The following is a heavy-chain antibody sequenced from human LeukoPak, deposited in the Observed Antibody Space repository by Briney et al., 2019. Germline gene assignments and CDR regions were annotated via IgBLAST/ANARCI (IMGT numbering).Heavy chain of an antibody. CDR1: GGSISSGSYY. D-gene: IGHD6-13*01. CDR3: ARQYSSSWYMGFFDY. Sequence: SETLSLTCTVSGGSISSGSYYWSWIRQPAGKGLEWIGRIYTSGSTNYNPSLKSRVTISVDTSKNQFSLKLSSVTAADTAVYYCARQYSSSWYMGFFDYWGQGALVTVSS. V-gene: IGHV4-61*02. J-gene: IGHJ4*02. CDR2: IYTSGST.